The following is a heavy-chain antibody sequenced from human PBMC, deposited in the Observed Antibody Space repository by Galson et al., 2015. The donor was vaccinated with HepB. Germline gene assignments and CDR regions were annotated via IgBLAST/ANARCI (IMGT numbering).Heavy chain of an antibody. V-gene: IGHV3-23*01. J-gene: IGHJ4*02. D-gene: IGHD1-1*01. CDR1: GFTFSTFA. CDR3: ARVNDTGGTYIPQDFFDF. CDR2: ISANETNA. Sequence: SLRLSCAASGFTFSTFAVSWVRQAPGQGLEWVSLISANETNAFYAQPVKGSFTISTDNSKNTLYLHMNSLSAEDTAIYYCARVNDTGGTYIPQDFFDFWGQGALVAVSS.